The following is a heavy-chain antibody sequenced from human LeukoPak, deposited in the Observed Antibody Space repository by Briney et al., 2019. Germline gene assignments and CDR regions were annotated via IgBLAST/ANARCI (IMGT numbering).Heavy chain of an antibody. V-gene: IGHV4-39*07. D-gene: IGHD3-10*01. Sequence: SETLSLTCSVSGGSISSNSSYWGWIRQPPGKGLEWIVSIYYSGSSFDNPALKSRVNISVDTSKIQFSMKLSSVTAADTAVYYCARDSGTTGEVKYDPWRQGTLVIVSS. CDR2: IYYSGSS. J-gene: IGHJ5*02. CDR3: ARDSGTTGEVKYDP. CDR1: GGSISSNSSY.